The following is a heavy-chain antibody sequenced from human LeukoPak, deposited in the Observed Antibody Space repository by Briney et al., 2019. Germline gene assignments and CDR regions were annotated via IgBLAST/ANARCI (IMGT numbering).Heavy chain of an antibody. CDR1: GYSFTDYY. D-gene: IGHD3-22*01. Sequence: GASVKVSCEASGYSFTDYYLHWVRQGPGQGLEWMGWINPNSGGASYGQKFQGWVTMTRDTSISTAYMELSSLTHDDTAVYYCARDLWGMYYYDSSGYYSWGQGTLVTVSS. CDR2: INPNSGGA. J-gene: IGHJ4*02. V-gene: IGHV1-2*04. CDR3: ARDLWGMYYYDSSGYYS.